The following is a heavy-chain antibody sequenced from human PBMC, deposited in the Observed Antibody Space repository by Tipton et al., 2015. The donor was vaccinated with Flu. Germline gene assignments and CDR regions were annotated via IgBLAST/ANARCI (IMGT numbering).Heavy chain of an antibody. CDR2: IRSDETTE. V-gene: IGHV3-30*02. D-gene: IGHD3-10*01. J-gene: IGHJ3*02. CDR1: GFTFRANG. Sequence: SLRLSCAASGFTFRANGMHWVRQAPGKGLEWVAHIRSDETTEYADSVKGRFTISRDNSKDKVYLQVNGLRSEDTAIYYCAKGEYSHGSGTFDIWGQGTVVTVSS. CDR3: AKGEYSHGSGTFDI.